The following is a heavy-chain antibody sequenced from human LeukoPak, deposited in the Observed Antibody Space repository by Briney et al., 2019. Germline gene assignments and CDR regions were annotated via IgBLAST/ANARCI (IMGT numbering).Heavy chain of an antibody. CDR1: GGTFSSYA. CDR3: ARDYGSGSYGHFDY. CDR2: IIPILGIA. Sequence: SVKVSCKASGGTFSSYAISWVRQAPGQGLEWMERIIPILGIANYAQKFQGRVTITADESTSTAYMELSSLRSEDTAVYYCARDYGSGSYGHFDYWGQGTLVTVSS. D-gene: IGHD3-10*01. V-gene: IGHV1-69*04. J-gene: IGHJ4*02.